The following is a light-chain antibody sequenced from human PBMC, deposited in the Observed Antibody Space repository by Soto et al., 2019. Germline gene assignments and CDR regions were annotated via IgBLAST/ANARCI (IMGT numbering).Light chain of an antibody. CDR2: KTS. Sequence: DIQVTQSPSTVSASVGDRVTITCRASQSVSRYLAWFQHKPGRAPKLLIYKTSTLETGVPSRFSGRGSGTEFTLTISRLQPDDFATYYCLQYYSLKTFGQGTKVEI. CDR3: LQYYSLKT. V-gene: IGKV1-5*03. CDR1: QSVSRY. J-gene: IGKJ1*01.